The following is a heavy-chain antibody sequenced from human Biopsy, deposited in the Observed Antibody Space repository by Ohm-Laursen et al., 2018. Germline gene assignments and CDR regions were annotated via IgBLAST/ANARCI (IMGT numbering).Heavy chain of an antibody. CDR2: IYYSVMT. V-gene: IGHV4-59*02. J-gene: IGHJ6*02. D-gene: IGHD4-11*01. CDR3: ARDSGILNYGNFKYYHYYGMDV. CDR1: GDSVTKYY. Sequence: GTLSLTCSVSGDSVTKYYWGWIRQPPGKGLEWIGHIYYSVMTNYNPSLQSRVSISVDTPRNQVSLTLSSVTAADTAVHYCARDSGILNYGNFKYYHYYGMDVWGQGTKVTVSS.